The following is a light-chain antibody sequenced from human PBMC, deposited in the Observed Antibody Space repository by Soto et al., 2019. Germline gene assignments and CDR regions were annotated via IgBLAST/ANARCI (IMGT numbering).Light chain of an antibody. CDR1: QSVSSN. CDR2: GAS. Sequence: ELLLTRSPGTLSLSPGERATLSCRASQSVSSNLAWYQQKPGQAPRLLIYGASTRATGIPARFSGGGSGTEFTLTISSLQSEDFAVYYCQQYNNWPQTFGQGTKVDIK. CDR3: QQYNNWPQT. J-gene: IGKJ1*01. V-gene: IGKV3-15*01.